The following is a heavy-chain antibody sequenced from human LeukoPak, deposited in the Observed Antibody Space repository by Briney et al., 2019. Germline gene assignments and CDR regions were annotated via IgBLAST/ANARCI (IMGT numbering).Heavy chain of an antibody. J-gene: IGHJ3*02. V-gene: IGHV3-74*01. D-gene: IGHD2-15*01. CDR2: IKSDGSTT. CDR3: ARATLNTRNAFDI. Sequence: PGGSLRLSCAASKFTFSNYWMHWVRQAPGKGLVWVSRIKSDGSTTYYAESVKGRFTISRDTAKYTLYLQMDSLRAEDTAVYYCARATLNTRNAFDIWGQGTMVTVSS. CDR1: KFTFSNYW.